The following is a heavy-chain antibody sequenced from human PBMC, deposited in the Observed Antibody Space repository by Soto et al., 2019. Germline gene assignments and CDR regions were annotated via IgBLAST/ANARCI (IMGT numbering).Heavy chain of an antibody. J-gene: IGHJ4*02. V-gene: IGHV4-39*01. CDR2: IHYSGST. CDR3: ARHEGNGNVWPLDY. Sequence: SETLSLTCTVSGDSIGTTHSYWAWIRQSPGKGLEWIGNIHYSGSTYYTPSLRSRVTLSVDTSKNQFSLRLTSVTAEDTAVYYCARHEGNGNVWPLDYWGQGILVTVSS. CDR1: GDSIGTTHSY. D-gene: IGHD2-8*01.